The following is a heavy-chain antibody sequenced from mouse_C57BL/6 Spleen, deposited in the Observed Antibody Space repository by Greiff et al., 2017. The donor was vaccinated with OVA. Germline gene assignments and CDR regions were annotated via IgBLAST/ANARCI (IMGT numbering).Heavy chain of an antibody. V-gene: IGHV1-64*01. CDR3: ARGREDAWFAY. Sequence: QVQLQQPGAELVKPGASVKLSCKASGYTFTSYWMHWVKQRPGQGLEWIGMVHPNSGSTNYNEKFKSKATLTVDKSSSTAYMQLSSLTSEDSAVYYCARGREDAWFAYWGQGTLVTVSA. J-gene: IGHJ3*01. CDR2: VHPNSGST. CDR1: GYTFTSYW.